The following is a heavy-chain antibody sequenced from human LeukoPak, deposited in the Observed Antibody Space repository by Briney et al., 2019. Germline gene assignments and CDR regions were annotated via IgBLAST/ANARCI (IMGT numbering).Heavy chain of an antibody. V-gene: IGHV4-59*01. CDR1: GGSFSGYY. CDR2: MYRTGST. Sequence: QPSETLSLTCAVYGGSFSGYYWSWIRQPPGKGLEWIGYMYRTGSTNYNPSLKSRVTITPDTSKNQFPLRLTSVTAADTAVYYCAREGTYGWYNWFDPWGQGTLVTVSS. J-gene: IGHJ5*02. D-gene: IGHD6-19*01. CDR3: AREGTYGWYNWFDP.